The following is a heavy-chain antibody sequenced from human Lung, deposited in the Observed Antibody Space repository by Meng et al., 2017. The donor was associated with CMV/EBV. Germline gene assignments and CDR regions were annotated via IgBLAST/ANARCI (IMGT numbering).Heavy chain of an antibody. CDR1: GFTFSTYD. CDR3: ARARSPTHFDY. CDR2: IGTFGDT. V-gene: IGHV3-13*01. Sequence: SFTSSGFTFSTYDFHWVRQPTGKGLEWFSSIGTFGDTYSIGSVKGRFIISREDAKNSVYLQMNGLREGDTGLYYCARARSPTHFDYWGQGALVTVSS. J-gene: IGHJ4*02.